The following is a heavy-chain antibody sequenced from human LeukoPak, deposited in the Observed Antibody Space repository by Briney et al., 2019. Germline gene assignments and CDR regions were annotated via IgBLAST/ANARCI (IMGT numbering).Heavy chain of an antibody. J-gene: IGHJ4*02. CDR2: IYYSGNT. CDR1: GDSISSSSYY. CDR3: ARAHSSSWYMDY. Sequence: SETLSLTCTVSGDSISSSSYYWGWIRQPPGKGLEWIGNIYYSGNTYYNPSLKSRVTISVDTSENQLSLKLSSVTAADTAVYYCARAHSSSWYMDYWGQGTLVTVSS. D-gene: IGHD6-13*01. V-gene: IGHV4-39*07.